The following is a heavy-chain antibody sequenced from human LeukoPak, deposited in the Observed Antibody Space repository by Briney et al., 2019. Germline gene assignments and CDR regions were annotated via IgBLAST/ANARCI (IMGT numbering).Heavy chain of an antibody. D-gene: IGHD3-10*01. CDR2: IYPGDSNT. Sequence: GESLKISCKGSGYSFTTYWIGWVRQMPGKGLEWMGIIYPGDSNTRYSPSFQGQVTISADKSISTTYLQWTSLKASDTAMYYCASSTIYYGSGTYYTPPFDSWGQGTLVTVPS. CDR1: GYSFTTYW. V-gene: IGHV5-51*01. CDR3: ASSTIYYGSGTYYTPPFDS. J-gene: IGHJ4*02.